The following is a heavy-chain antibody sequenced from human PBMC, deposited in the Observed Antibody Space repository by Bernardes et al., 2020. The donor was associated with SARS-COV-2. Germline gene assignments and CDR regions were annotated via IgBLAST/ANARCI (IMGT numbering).Heavy chain of an antibody. CDR3: ARPTAGSKFDP. J-gene: IGHJ5*02. CDR2: IYHSGTT. D-gene: IGHD1-26*01. V-gene: IGHV4-4*02. Sequence: SETLSLTCAVSGDSISSNNWWTWVRQPPGKGLEWIGEIYHSGTTNYNPSLKSRVTISVDKSKNQFSLKLSSVTAADSAVYSCARPTAGSKFDPWGQGTLVTVSS. CDR1: GDSISSNNW.